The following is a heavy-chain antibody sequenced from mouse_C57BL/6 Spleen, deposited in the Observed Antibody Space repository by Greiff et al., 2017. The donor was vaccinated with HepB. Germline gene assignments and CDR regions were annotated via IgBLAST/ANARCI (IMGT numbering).Heavy chain of an antibody. J-gene: IGHJ1*03. CDR2: ISYDGSN. Sequence: VQLKESGPGLVKPSQSLSLTCSVTGYSITSGYYWNWIRQFPGNKLEWMGYISYDGSNNYNPSLKNRISITRDTSKNQFFLKLNSVTTEDTATYYCARPPYYYGSSPWYFDVWGTGTTVTVSS. V-gene: IGHV3-6*01. CDR3: ARPPYYYGSSPWYFDV. D-gene: IGHD1-1*01. CDR1: GYSITSGYY.